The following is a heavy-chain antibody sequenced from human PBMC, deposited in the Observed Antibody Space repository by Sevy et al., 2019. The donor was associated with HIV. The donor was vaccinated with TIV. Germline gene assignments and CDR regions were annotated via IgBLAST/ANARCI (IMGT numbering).Heavy chain of an antibody. D-gene: IGHD6-19*01. Sequence: GSLRLSCAASGFTFSNYAMHWVRQAPGKGLEWVSLISYDGSVTYYADSVKGRFTISRDISKNTLYLQMNSLRTEDTAVYYCARGGAVPGFDYWGQGALVTVSS. V-gene: IGHV3-30*04. CDR2: ISYDGSVT. CDR1: GFTFSNYA. CDR3: ARGGAVPGFDY. J-gene: IGHJ4*02.